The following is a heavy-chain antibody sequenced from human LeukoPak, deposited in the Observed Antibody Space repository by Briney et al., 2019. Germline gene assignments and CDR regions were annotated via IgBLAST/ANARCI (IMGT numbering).Heavy chain of an antibody. CDR2: ITISNNYI. Sequence: GRSLRLSCAASGFTFSSYSMNWVRQAPGKGLEWVSSITISNNYIYYGDSVKGRFTISRDDAKSSLFLQMNSLRAEDTAVYYCASSSGSYLFDYWGQGTLVTVSS. J-gene: IGHJ4*02. CDR3: ASSSGSYLFDY. D-gene: IGHD1-26*01. CDR1: GFTFSSYS. V-gene: IGHV3-21*01.